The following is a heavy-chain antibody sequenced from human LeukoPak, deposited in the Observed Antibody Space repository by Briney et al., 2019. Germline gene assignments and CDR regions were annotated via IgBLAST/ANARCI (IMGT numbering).Heavy chain of an antibody. J-gene: IGHJ4*02. V-gene: IGHV1-2*02. CDR1: AYTLSGYY. CDR2: INPKSGVT. D-gene: IGHD6-19*01. Sequence: ASVTVSCKASAYTLSGYYMHGVRQAPGQGLEWMGWINPKSGVTNYAQKFQGRVTMTCDTSINTTFMELSRLRSDDTAVYYCARRIAVAGSSVYCFDYGGQGTLVTVSS. CDR3: ARRIAVAGSSVYCFDY.